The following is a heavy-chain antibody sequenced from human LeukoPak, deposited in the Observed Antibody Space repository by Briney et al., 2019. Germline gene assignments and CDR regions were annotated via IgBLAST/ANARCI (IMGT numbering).Heavy chain of an antibody. CDR1: GFTFSSYW. CDR3: ARVRGEQLVFDAFDI. J-gene: IGHJ3*02. D-gene: IGHD6-6*01. Sequence: PGGSLRLSCAASGFTFSSYWMTWVRQAPGKGLEWVANIKDDGSATYYEDSVKGRFSISRDDAKNSLYLQMNSLRADDTAVYYCARVRGEQLVFDAFDIWGQGTMVTVSS. CDR2: IKDDGSAT. V-gene: IGHV3-7*01.